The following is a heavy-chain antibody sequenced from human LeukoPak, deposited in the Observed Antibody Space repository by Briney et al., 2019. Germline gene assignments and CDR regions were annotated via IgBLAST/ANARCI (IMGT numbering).Heavy chain of an antibody. V-gene: IGHV3-30*18. D-gene: IGHD4-17*01. CDR2: ISYDGSNK. CDR1: GFTFSSYG. J-gene: IGHJ4*02. Sequence: GRSLRLSCAASGFTFSSYGMHWVRQAPGKGLEWVAVISYDGSNKYYADSVQGRFTISRDNSKNTLYLQMNSLRAEDTAVYYCAKGETSTVTRGQGTLVTVS. CDR3: AKGETSTVT.